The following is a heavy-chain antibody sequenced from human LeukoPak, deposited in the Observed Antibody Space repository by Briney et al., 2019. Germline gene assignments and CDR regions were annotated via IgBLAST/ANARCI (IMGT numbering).Heavy chain of an antibody. CDR3: ARVVTMIVVVSSWFDP. Sequence: ASVKVSCKASGYTFTGYYMHWVRQAPGQGLEWMGWISAYNGNTNYAQKLQGRVTMTTDTSTSTAYMELRSLRSDDTAVYYCARVVTMIVVVSSWFDPWGQGTLVTVSS. CDR2: ISAYNGNT. V-gene: IGHV1-18*04. J-gene: IGHJ5*02. D-gene: IGHD3-22*01. CDR1: GYTFTGYY.